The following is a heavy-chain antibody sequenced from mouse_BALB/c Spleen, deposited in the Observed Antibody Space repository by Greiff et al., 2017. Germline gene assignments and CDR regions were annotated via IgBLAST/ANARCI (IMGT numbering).Heavy chain of an antibody. CDR2: ISSGGST. J-gene: IGHJ3*01. CDR3: ERGYESTFAY. V-gene: IGHV5-6-5*01. D-gene: IGHD2-3*01. Sequence: EVHLVESGGGLVKPGGSLKLSCAASGFTFSSYAMSWVRQTPEKRLEWVASISSGGSTYYPASVKGRFTISRDNARNILYLQMSSLMSEDTAMYYGERGYESTFAYWGQGTLVTVSA. CDR1: GFTFSSYA.